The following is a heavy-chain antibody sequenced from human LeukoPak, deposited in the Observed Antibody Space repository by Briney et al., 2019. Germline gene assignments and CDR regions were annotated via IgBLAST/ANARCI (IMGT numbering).Heavy chain of an antibody. Sequence: SETLSLTCTVSGYSISSGYYWGWIRQPPVKGLEWIGSISHSGSTYFNPSLKSRVTISVDTSKNQFSLKVSSVTAADTAVYYCARTSGQYPHFDYWGQGTLVTVSS. J-gene: IGHJ4*02. V-gene: IGHV4-38-2*02. D-gene: IGHD3-3*01. CDR1: GYSISSGYY. CDR2: ISHSGST. CDR3: ARTSGQYPHFDY.